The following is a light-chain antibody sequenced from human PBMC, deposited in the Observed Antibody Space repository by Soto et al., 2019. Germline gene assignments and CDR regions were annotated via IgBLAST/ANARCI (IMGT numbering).Light chain of an antibody. V-gene: IGKV1-6*01. CDR1: RDIATD. Sequence: ATQVTHSPASLSAPVGDRFTITCRAIRDIATDLSSYQQKPGKAPTLLIYAASNLQSGVQSRFRGSRSGTEFTLSVSSLETEDFAAYYCLQDNDDSWKFGQGTKVDIK. CDR2: AAS. J-gene: IGKJ1*01. CDR3: LQDNDDSWK.